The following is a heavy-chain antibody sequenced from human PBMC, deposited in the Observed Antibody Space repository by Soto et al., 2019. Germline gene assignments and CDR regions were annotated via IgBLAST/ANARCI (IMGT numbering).Heavy chain of an antibody. D-gene: IGHD2-21*01. J-gene: IGHJ4*02. Sequence: GGSLRLSCSASGFPFSTYSMYWVRQTPGKGLEYVSAIGPNGNGPYYADSVKGRFTISRDNSENKLYLQMTSLRVEDSAPYYCVNELHISDWYWGQGTLVTVSS. CDR1: GFPFSTYS. CDR2: IGPNGNGP. CDR3: VNELHISDWY. V-gene: IGHV3-64D*06.